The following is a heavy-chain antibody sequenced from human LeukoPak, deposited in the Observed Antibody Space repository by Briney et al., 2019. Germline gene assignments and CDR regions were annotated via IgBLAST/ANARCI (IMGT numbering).Heavy chain of an antibody. V-gene: IGHV3-53*04. CDR3: AREVGGSAFDI. CDR2: IYSGGST. D-gene: IGHD3-16*01. J-gene: IGHJ3*02. Sequence: GGSLRLSCAASGFTVGSNYMSWVRQAPGKGLEWVSIIYSGGSTYYADSVKGRFTISRHNSKNTLYLQMNSLRAEDTAVYYCAREVGGSAFDIWGQGTMVTVSS. CDR1: GFTVGSNY.